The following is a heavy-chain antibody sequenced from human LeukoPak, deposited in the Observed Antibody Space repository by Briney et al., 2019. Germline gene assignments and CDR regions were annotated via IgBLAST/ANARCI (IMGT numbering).Heavy chain of an antibody. CDR2: IRSKAYGGTT. CDR3: TRVQYSSGWYGGYYMDV. Sequence: GGSLRLSCTASGFTFGDYAMSWVRQAPGKGLEWVGFIRSKAYGGTTEYAASVKGRFTISRDDSKSIAYLQMNSLKTEDTAVYYCTRVQYSSGWYGGYYMDVWGKGTTITISS. J-gene: IGHJ6*03. V-gene: IGHV3-49*04. CDR1: GFTFGDYA. D-gene: IGHD6-19*01.